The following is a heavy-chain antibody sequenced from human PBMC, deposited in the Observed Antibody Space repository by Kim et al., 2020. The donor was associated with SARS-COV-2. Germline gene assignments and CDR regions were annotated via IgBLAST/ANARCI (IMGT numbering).Heavy chain of an antibody. CDR2: IYSGGST. Sequence: GGSLRLSCAASGFTVSSNYMSWVRQAPGKGLEWVSVIYSGGSTYYADSVKGRFTISRDNSKNTLYLQMNSLRAEDTAVYYCATGGDYKDYYYYYGMDVWGQGTTVTVSS. D-gene: IGHD4-17*01. V-gene: IGHV3-66*02. CDR1: GFTVSSNY. CDR3: ATGGDYKDYYYYYGMDV. J-gene: IGHJ6*02.